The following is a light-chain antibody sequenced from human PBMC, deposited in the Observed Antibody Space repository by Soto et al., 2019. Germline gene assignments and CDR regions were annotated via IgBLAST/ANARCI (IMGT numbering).Light chain of an antibody. CDR1: QSVSSSF. J-gene: IGKJ4*01. Sequence: EIVFTQFPGTLSLSTGEKATLSCRASQSVSSSFLAWYQQKPGQAPRLLIYGASSRATGIPARFSGSGSGTDFTLTISSLEPEDFAVYYCQQRSNWPPETFGGGTKVDIK. CDR2: GAS. V-gene: IGKV3D-20*02. CDR3: QQRSNWPPET.